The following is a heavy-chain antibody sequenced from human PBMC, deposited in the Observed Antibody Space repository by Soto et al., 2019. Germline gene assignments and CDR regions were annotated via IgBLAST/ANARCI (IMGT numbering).Heavy chain of an antibody. J-gene: IGHJ6*02. CDR2: IKQDGSEK. V-gene: IGHV3-7*01. CDR1: GFTFSSYW. CDR3: ASIAVASRGYYYGMDV. Sequence: EGSLRLSCAASGFTFSSYWMSWVRQAPGKGLEWVANIKQDGSEKYYVDSVKGRFTMSRDNAKNSLYLQMNSLRAEDAAVYYCASIAVASRGYYYGMDVWGQGTTVTVPS. D-gene: IGHD6-19*01.